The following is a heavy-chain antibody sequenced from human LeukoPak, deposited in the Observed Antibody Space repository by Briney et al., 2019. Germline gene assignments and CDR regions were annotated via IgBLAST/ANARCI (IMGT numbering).Heavy chain of an antibody. CDR3: AIYGDYGPDY. Sequence: SETLFLTCTVSGGSISSSSYYWGWIRQPPGKGLEWIGSIYYSGSTYYNPSLKSRVTISVDTSKNQFSLKLSSVTAADTAVYYCAIYGDYGPDYWGQGTLVTVSS. CDR1: GGSISSSSYY. V-gene: IGHV4-39*01. D-gene: IGHD4-17*01. J-gene: IGHJ4*02. CDR2: IYYSGST.